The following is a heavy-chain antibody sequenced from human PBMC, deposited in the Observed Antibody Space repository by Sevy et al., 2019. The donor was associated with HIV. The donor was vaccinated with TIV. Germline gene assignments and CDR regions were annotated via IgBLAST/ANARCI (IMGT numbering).Heavy chain of an antibody. D-gene: IGHD5-12*01. V-gene: IGHV1-69*13. J-gene: IGHJ4*02. Sequence: ASVKVSCKASGGPFSSFAFSWVRQAPGQGLEWMGGIIPLSTTTNYAQKFQGRVTITADESTSTAYMELRSLTSDDTAVYYCATVGGYSAFEGPYYIDYWGQGTLVTVSS. CDR3: ATVGGYSAFEGPYYIDY. CDR1: GGPFSSFA. CDR2: IIPLSTTT.